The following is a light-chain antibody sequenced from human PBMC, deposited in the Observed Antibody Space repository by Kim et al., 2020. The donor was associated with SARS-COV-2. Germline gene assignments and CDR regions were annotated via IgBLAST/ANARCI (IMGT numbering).Light chain of an antibody. Sequence: DIQMAQSPSSLSASVGDRVSITCRASQAISYALAWYQQKPGTAPKVLVYAASKLQTGVPSRFSGSGSGTDYTLSISSLQPEDFATYYCQQYYNAPYSFGQETKVEI. CDR2: AAS. CDR3: QQYYNAPYS. V-gene: IGKV1-NL1*01. CDR1: QAISYA. J-gene: IGKJ2*01.